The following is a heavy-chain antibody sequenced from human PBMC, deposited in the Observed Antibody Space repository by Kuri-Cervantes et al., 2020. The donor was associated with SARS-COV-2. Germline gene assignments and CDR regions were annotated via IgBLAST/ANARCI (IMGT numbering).Heavy chain of an antibody. D-gene: IGHD1-26*01. CDR2: INHSGST. J-gene: IGHJ4*02. CDR3: ARDAVGFSLDY. CDR1: GGSFSGYY. Sequence: ESLKISCAVYGGSFSGYYWSWIRQPPGKGLEWIGEINHSGSTNYNPSLKSRVTISVDTSKNQFSLKLSSVTAADTAVYYCARDAVGFSLDYWGQGTLVTVSS. V-gene: IGHV4-34*01.